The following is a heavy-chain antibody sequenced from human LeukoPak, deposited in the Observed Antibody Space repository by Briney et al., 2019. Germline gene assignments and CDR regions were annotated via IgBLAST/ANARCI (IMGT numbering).Heavy chain of an antibody. Sequence: GGSLRLSCAASGFTFGSYWTSWVRQAPGKGLEWVANIKQDGSEKYYVDSVKGRFTISRDNAKNSLYLQMNSLRAEDTAVYYCARDGRDWGQGTLVTVSS. D-gene: IGHD1-26*01. V-gene: IGHV3-7*01. CDR2: IKQDGSEK. CDR1: GFTFGSYW. CDR3: ARDGRD. J-gene: IGHJ4*02.